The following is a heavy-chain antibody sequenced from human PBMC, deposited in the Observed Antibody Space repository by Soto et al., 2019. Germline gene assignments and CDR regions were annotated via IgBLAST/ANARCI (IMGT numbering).Heavy chain of an antibody. CDR1: GFTFRNYG. V-gene: IGHV3-48*01. CDR3: ARGENDILTGYLNWFDP. J-gene: IGHJ5*02. D-gene: IGHD3-9*01. CDR2: IGLGSSTK. Sequence: GGSLRLSCAASGFTFRNYGMNWVRQAPGKGLEWVSYIGLGSSTKYYADSVEGRFTISRDNAKNSLYLQMNSLRAEDTAVYYCARGENDILTGYLNWFDPWGQGTPVTVSS.